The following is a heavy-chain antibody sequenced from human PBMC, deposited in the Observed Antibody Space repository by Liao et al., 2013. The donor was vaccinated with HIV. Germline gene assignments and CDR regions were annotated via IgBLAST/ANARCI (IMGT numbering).Heavy chain of an antibody. V-gene: IGHV4-61*02. CDR1: GGSIRSGSYY. Sequence: QVQLQESGPGLVKPSQTLSLTCSVSGGSIRSGSYYWSWIRQPAGKGLEWIGHIYTSGSTNYSPSLKSRVTISVDTSKNQFSLKLTSVTATDTAVYYCARDDPGDYSDNWGQGTLVTVSS. CDR3: ARDDPGDYSDN. J-gene: IGHJ4*02. D-gene: IGHD4-17*01. CDR2: IYTSGST.